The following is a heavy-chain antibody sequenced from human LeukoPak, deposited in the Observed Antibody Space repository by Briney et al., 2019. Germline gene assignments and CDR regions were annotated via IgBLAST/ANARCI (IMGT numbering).Heavy chain of an antibody. Sequence: SQTLSLTCAVSGASISSDGYSWSWIRQPPGKGLECIGYIYSSGSTYYNPSLKSRVTISVDTSNNQFSLKLSSVTAADTAVYYCSGSYLYYYYYYMHVWGKGTTVTISS. CDR2: IYSSGST. J-gene: IGHJ6*03. CDR1: GASISSDGYS. CDR3: SGSYLYYYYYYMHV. D-gene: IGHD1-26*01. V-gene: IGHV4-30-4*07.